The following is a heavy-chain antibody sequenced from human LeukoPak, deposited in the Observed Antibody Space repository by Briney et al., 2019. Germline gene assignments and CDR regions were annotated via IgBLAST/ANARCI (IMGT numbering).Heavy chain of an antibody. V-gene: IGHV4-34*01. D-gene: IGHD2-15*01. CDR3: ARECPGASGGSCYRSTYDY. J-gene: IGHJ4*02. Sequence: SETLSLTCAVYGGSFSGYYCSWIRQPPGKGLEWIGAINHSGSTNYNPSPKSRVTISVDTSKDQFSLKLSSVTAADTAVYYCARECPGASGGSCYRSTYDYWGQGTLVTVSS. CDR1: GGSFSGYY. CDR2: INHSGST.